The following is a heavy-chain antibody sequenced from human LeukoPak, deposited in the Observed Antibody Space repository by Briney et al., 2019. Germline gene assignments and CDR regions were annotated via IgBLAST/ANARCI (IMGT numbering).Heavy chain of an antibody. CDR1: GFTFSSYG. Sequence: GGSLRLSCAASGFTFSSYGMSWVRQAPGKGLEWVSAISGSGGNTYYADSVKGRFTISRDNSKNTLYLQMNSLRAEDTAVYYCAKGFVVVVSATQSSWFDPWGQGTLVTVSS. J-gene: IGHJ5*02. D-gene: IGHD2-21*01. CDR2: ISGSGGNT. V-gene: IGHV3-23*01. CDR3: AKGFVVVVSATQSSWFDP.